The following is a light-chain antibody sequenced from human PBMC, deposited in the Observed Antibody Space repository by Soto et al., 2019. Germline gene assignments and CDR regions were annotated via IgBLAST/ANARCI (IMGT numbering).Light chain of an antibody. J-gene: IGKJ2*01. Sequence: DIQMTQSPSSLSASVGDRVTITCRASQSISSYLNWYQQKPGKAPKLLIYDASILQTGVPRRFSGSRAGTEFTLTISGLQPDDFASYYCLQYDSYPYTFGQGTKLEIK. CDR2: DAS. CDR3: LQYDSYPYT. CDR1: QSISSY. V-gene: IGKV1-39*01.